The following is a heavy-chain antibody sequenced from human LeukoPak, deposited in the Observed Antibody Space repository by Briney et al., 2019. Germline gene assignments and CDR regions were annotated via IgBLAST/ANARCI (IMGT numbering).Heavy chain of an antibody. CDR1: GYTFASYL. Sequence: TGASLQISCKGSGYTFASYLIGWVRQMPGKGLEWMGIIYPGDSETRYSPSFQGQVTISADKSISTAYLQWSSLKASDTAMYYCVRISSTWYGDYWGQGTLVTVS. CDR2: IYPGDSET. CDR3: VRISSTWYGDY. V-gene: IGHV5-51*01. D-gene: IGHD6-13*01. J-gene: IGHJ4*02.